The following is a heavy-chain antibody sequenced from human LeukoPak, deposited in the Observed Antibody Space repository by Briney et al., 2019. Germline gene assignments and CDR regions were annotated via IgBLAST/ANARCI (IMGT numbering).Heavy chain of an antibody. V-gene: IGHV3-48*03. CDR3: ARETNDFWSGYYLDY. CDR1: GFTFSSYE. D-gene: IGHD3-3*01. Sequence: PGGSLRLSCAASGFTFSSYEMNWVRQAPGKGLEWVSYISSSGSTIYYADSVKGRFTISRDNAKSSLYLQMNSLRAEDTAVYYCARETNDFWSGYYLDYWGQGTLVTVSS. CDR2: ISSSGSTI. J-gene: IGHJ4*02.